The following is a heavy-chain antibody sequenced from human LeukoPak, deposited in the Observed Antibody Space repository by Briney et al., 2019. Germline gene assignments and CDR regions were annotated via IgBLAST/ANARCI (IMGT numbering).Heavy chain of an antibody. CDR3: PRVGYCSSTSCRNVYYFDY. J-gene: IGHJ4*02. CDR1: GGSISSHY. CDR2: IYYSGST. D-gene: IGHD2-2*01. V-gene: IGHV4-59*11. Sequence: SETLSLTCTVSGGSISSHYWSWVRQPPGKGLEWMGYIYYSGSTNYNPSLKSRGTIPVDTSKNQFSLKLSSVTAADTAVYYCPRVGYCSSTSCRNVYYFDYWGQGTLVTVSS.